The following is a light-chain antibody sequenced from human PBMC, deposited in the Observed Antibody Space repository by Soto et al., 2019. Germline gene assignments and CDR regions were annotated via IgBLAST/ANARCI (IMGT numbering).Light chain of an antibody. CDR2: KAS. Sequence: DIQMTQSPSTLSASVGDRVTITCRASQNINTWLAWYQQKPGQAPQLLLYKASSLEGGVPSRFSGSGSGTEFTLTITSLQPDDFATYYCQQYESYAWTFGQGTKVE. CDR3: QQYESYAWT. CDR1: QNINTW. J-gene: IGKJ1*01. V-gene: IGKV1-5*03.